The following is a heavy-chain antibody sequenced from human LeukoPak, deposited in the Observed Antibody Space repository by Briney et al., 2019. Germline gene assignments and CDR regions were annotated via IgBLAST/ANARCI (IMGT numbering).Heavy chain of an antibody. CDR1: GFTFSSYG. CDR3: ARGLGYCSGGSCSMGEDY. CDR2: IRYDGSNK. J-gene: IGHJ4*02. V-gene: IGHV3-30*02. Sequence: GGSLRLSCAASGFTFSSYGMHWVRQAPGKGLEWVAFIRYDGSNKYYADSVKGRFAISRDNSKNTLYLQMNSLRAEDTAVYYCARGLGYCSGGSCSMGEDYWGQGTLVTVSS. D-gene: IGHD2-15*01.